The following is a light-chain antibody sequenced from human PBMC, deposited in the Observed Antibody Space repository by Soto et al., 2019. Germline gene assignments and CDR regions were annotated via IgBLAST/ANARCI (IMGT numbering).Light chain of an antibody. Sequence: DIQMTQSPSSLSASVGDRVTITCRASRGIDDRLAWYQQKPEKAPISLIYFASNLQDWVPSRFSGSGSGTENSPTISNMQHEDYATDYCQQYYSNRLTFGQGTRLEIK. CDR1: RGIDDR. J-gene: IGKJ5*01. V-gene: IGKV1D-16*01. CDR3: QQYYSNRLT. CDR2: FAS.